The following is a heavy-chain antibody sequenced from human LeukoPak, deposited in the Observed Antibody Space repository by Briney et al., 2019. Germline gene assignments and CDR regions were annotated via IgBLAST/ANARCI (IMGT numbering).Heavy chain of an antibody. Sequence: ETLSLTCTVSGGPISSYYWSWIRQPPGKGLEWIGYIYYSGSTNYNPSLKSRVTISVDTSKNQFSLKLSSVTAADTAVYYCARDLLWFGEGYYYYYGMDVWGKGTTVTVSS. CDR3: ARDLLWFGEGYYYYYGMDV. CDR2: IYYSGST. J-gene: IGHJ6*04. V-gene: IGHV4-59*01. D-gene: IGHD3-10*01. CDR1: GGPISSYY.